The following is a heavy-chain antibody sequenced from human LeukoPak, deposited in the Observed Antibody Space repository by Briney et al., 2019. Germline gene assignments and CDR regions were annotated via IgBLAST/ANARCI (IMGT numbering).Heavy chain of an antibody. CDR2: IIPILGIA. CDR3: AREASRASA. Sequence: SVKVSCKASGGTFSSYAISWVRQAPGQGLEWMGRIIPILGIANYAQKFQGRATITADESTSTAYMELSSLRSEDTAVYYCAREASRASAWGQGTMVTVSS. CDR1: GGTFSSYA. J-gene: IGHJ3*01. V-gene: IGHV1-69*04. D-gene: IGHD2-2*01.